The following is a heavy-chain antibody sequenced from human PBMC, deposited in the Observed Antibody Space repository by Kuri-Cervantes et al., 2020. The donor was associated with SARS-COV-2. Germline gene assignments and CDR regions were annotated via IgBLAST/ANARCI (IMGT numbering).Heavy chain of an antibody. J-gene: IGHJ4*02. CDR2: INHSGST. D-gene: IGHD6-19*01. V-gene: IGHV4-34*01. Sequence: ESLKISCTVSGDSISSYYWSWIRQPPGKGLEWIGEINHSGSTNYNPSLKSRVTISVDTSKNQFSLKLSSVTAADTAVYYCARDIAVASGYYFDYWGQGTLVTVSS. CDR3: ARDIAVASGYYFDY. CDR1: GDSISSYY.